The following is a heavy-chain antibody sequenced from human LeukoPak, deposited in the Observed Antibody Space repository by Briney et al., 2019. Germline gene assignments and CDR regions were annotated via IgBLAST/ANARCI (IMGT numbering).Heavy chain of an antibody. D-gene: IGHD3-22*01. CDR3: ARSRSGRSRSQFDN. Sequence: SETLSLTCTVSGGSMSSYYWNWIRQPPGKGLEWIGRIYTSESANYSPSLKSRVTMSVDTSNNQFSLKLSSVTAADTAVYYCARSRSGRSRSQFDNWGQGTLVTVSS. V-gene: IGHV4-4*07. CDR2: IYTSESA. CDR1: GGSMSSYY. J-gene: IGHJ4*02.